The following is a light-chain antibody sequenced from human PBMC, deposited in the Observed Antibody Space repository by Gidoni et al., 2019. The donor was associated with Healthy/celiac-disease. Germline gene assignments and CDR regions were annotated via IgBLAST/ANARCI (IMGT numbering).Light chain of an antibody. V-gene: IGKV3-20*01. J-gene: IGKJ3*01. CDR2: GES. CDR1: QSVSSSY. Sequence: EIVLTQSPGPLSLSPGERATLSCRASQSVSSSYLAWYQQKPGQAPRLLIYGESSRATGIPDRFSGSVSGTYFTLTISILEPEYFAVYYCQQYGSSLFTFXPXTKVDIK. CDR3: QQYGSSLFT.